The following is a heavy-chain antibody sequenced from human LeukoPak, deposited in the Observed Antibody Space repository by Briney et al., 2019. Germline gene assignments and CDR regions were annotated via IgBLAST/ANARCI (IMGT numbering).Heavy chain of an antibody. CDR3: ARFDSSGEHFQQ. CDR1: GYTSSGYY. V-gene: IGHV1-2*02. CDR2: INPNSGGT. J-gene: IGHJ1*01. D-gene: IGHD3-22*01. Sequence: ASAKVSPKPSGYTSSGYYIQSVRQAPGQRHERMGWINPNSGGTNYAQKFQGRVTMTRDTSISTAYMELSRLRSDDTAVYYCARFDSSGEHFQQWGQGTLVTVSS.